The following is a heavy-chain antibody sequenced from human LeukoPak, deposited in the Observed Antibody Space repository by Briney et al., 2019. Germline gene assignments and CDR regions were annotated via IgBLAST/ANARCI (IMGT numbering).Heavy chain of an antibody. CDR3: ARTTVRYSSSWYEDY. CDR2: ISAYNGNT. Sequence: ASVKASCKASGYTFTSYGISWVRQAPGQGLEWMGWISAYNGNTNYAQKLQGRVTMTTDTSTSTAYMELRSLRSDDTAVYYCARTTVRYSSSWYEDYWGQGTLVTVSS. J-gene: IGHJ4*02. D-gene: IGHD6-13*01. V-gene: IGHV1-18*01. CDR1: GYTFTSYG.